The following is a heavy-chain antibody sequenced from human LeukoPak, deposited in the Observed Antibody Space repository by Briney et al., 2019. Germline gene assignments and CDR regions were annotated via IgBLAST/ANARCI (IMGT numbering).Heavy chain of an antibody. CDR2: ISYDGSNK. Sequence: GRSLRLSCAASGFTFSSYAMHWVRQAPVKGLEWVAVISYDGSNKYYADSVKGRFTISRDNSKNTLYLQMNSLRAEDTAVYYCARDVAYDILTGYPDYWGQGTLVTVSS. V-gene: IGHV3-30-3*01. CDR1: GFTFSSYA. D-gene: IGHD3-9*01. J-gene: IGHJ4*02. CDR3: ARDVAYDILTGYPDY.